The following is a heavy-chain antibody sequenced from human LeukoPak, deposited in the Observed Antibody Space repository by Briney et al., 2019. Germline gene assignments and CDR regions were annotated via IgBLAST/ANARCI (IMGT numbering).Heavy chain of an antibody. D-gene: IGHD3-22*01. CDR3: ARDPTTYYYDSSGHFDY. CDR1: GFTFSSYS. Sequence: GGSLRLSCAASGFTFSSYSMNWVRQAPGKGLEWVSYISSSSSTIYYADSVKGRFTISRDNAKNSLYLQMNSLRAEDTAVYYCARDPTTYYYDSSGHFDYWGQGTLVTVSS. CDR2: ISSSSSTI. J-gene: IGHJ4*02. V-gene: IGHV3-48*01.